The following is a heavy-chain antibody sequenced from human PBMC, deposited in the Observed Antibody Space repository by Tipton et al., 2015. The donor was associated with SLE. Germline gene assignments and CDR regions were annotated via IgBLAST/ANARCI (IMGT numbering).Heavy chain of an antibody. CDR2: IYTSGST. CDR3: AREARLSSSNAFDI. D-gene: IGHD6-6*01. Sequence: TLSLTCTVSGGSISSGSYYWSWIRQPAGKGLEWIGRIYTSGSTYYNPSLKSRVTMSVDTSKNQFSLNLSSVTAADTAVYYCAREARLSSSNAFDIWGQGTMVTVSS. V-gene: IGHV4-61*02. CDR1: GGSISSGSYY. J-gene: IGHJ3*02.